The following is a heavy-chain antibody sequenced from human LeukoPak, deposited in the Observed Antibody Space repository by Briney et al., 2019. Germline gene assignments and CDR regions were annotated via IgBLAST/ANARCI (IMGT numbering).Heavy chain of an antibody. CDR2: IYHSGST. V-gene: IGHV4-38-2*02. CDR3: ARNRYYYGSGNYGVPNWFDP. CDR1: GYSISSGYY. Sequence: SETLSLTCTVSGYSISSGYYWGWIRQPPGKGLEWIGSIYHSGSTYYNPSLKSRVTISVDTSKNQFSLKLNSVTAADTAVYYCARNRYYYGSGNYGVPNWFDPWGQGTLVTVSS. J-gene: IGHJ5*02. D-gene: IGHD3-10*01.